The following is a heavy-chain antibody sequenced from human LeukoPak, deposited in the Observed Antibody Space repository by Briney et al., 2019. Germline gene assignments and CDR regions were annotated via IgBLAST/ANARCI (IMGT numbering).Heavy chain of an antibody. CDR2: IKARRDT. Sequence: SQTLFLTCTVSGGSISSNIYYWGWIRQPPGKGLQSIGEIKARRDTDFNPSLKSRVTISVDTSKSQFSRRLTSMIAADTAVYYCARGQVPAARGYNWFDPWGQGTLVTVSS. CDR3: ARGQVPAARGYNWFDP. V-gene: IGHV4-39*02. CDR1: GGSISSNIYY. J-gene: IGHJ5*02. D-gene: IGHD2-2*01.